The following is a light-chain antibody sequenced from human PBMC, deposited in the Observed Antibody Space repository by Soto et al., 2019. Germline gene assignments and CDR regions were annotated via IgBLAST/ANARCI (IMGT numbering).Light chain of an antibody. V-gene: IGKV1-16*01. CDR3: LQYARFAAT. CDR1: QDINNF. J-gene: IGKJ4*01. Sequence: DIQMTQSPSSLSASVGGRVTITCRASQDINNFLAWFQQKPGKAPKPLIYSASSLQDGVPSRFSGSGSGTHFTLTISSLQPEAFATYFWLQYARFAATFGGGTKVDIK. CDR2: SAS.